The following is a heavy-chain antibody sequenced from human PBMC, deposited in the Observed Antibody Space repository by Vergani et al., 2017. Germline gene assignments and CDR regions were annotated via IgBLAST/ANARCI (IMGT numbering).Heavy chain of an antibody. CDR3: AKYVRDSTDGLPDS. J-gene: IGHJ4*02. CDR2: IGKDGINT. V-gene: IGHV3-30*02. CDR1: GFTLSNYD. D-gene: IGHD2-21*02. Sequence: QVQLVESGGGVVQRGGSLRLSCATSGFTLSNYDMQWIRQGPGKGLEWLAYIGKDGINTRYRDAVKGRFTVSRDNSKDILYLQMDSLRSEDTALYYCAKYVRDSTDGLPDSWGPGTLVIVSS.